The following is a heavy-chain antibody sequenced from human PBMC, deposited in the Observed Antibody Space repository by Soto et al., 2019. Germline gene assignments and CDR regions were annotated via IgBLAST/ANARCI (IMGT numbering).Heavy chain of an antibody. CDR2: IWYDGSNK. J-gene: IGHJ6*02. Sequence: QVQLVESGGGVVQPGRSLRLSCAASGFTFSSYGMHWVRQAPGKGLEWVAVIWYDGSNKYYADSVKGRFTISRDNSKNTLYLQMNSLRAEDTAVYYCARDGAAAGENYYSYGMDVWGQGTTVTVSS. CDR3: ARDGAAAGENYYSYGMDV. CDR1: GFTFSSYG. V-gene: IGHV3-33*01. D-gene: IGHD6-13*01.